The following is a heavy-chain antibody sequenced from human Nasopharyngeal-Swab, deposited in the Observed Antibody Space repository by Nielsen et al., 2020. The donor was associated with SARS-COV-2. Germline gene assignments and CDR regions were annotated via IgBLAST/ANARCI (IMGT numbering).Heavy chain of an antibody. CDR2: VSGSGADT. CDR1: GFTFASYA. V-gene: IGHV3-23*01. D-gene: IGHD3-9*01. Sequence: GESLKISCAASGFTFASYAMNWVRQTPGKGLEWVSAVSGSGADTYYADSVKGRFTISRDNSTNTIYLHMNSLRAEDTAVYYCAKDLTGYYAPLDQWGQGTLVTVSS. J-gene: IGHJ4*02. CDR3: AKDLTGYYAPLDQ.